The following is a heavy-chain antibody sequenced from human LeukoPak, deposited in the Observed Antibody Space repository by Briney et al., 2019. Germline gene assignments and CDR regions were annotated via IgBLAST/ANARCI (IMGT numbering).Heavy chain of an antibody. D-gene: IGHD3-3*01. CDR3: AKWASGFWSGYYPDF. CDR1: GFTFSGYA. CDR2: IYGSGDTT. J-gene: IGHJ4*02. V-gene: IGHV3-23*01. Sequence: PGGSLRLSCAASGFTFSGYAMSWVRQAPGKGLEWVSCIYGSGDTTYYADAVKGRFTISRDNSKDTLYLQMNSLRAEDTAVYYCAKWASGFWSGYYPDFWGQGTLVTVSS.